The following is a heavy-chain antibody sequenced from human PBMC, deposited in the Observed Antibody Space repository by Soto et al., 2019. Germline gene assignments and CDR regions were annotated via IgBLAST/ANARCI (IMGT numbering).Heavy chain of an antibody. CDR1: GFTFSSYS. CDR3: ARNGPGSGDFWSGYYYYYYGMDV. V-gene: IGHV3-21*01. J-gene: IGHJ6*02. Sequence: GGSLRLSCAASGFTFSSYSMNWVRQAPGKGLEWASSISSSSSYIYYADSVKGRFTISRDNAKNSLYLQMNSLRAEDTAVYYCARNGPGSGDFWSGYYYYYYGMDVWGQGTTVTVSS. D-gene: IGHD3-3*01. CDR2: ISSSSSYI.